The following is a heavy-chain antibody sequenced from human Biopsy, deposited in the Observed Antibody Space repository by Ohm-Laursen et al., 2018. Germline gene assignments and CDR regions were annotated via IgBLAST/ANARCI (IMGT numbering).Heavy chain of an antibody. CDR3: ATKLTGYFHH. CDR2: NIPILGTG. J-gene: IGHJ1*01. V-gene: IGHV1-69*06. D-gene: IGHD3-9*01. Sequence: SSVKVSRKTPGGTFSNYGVNWVRQAPGQGLEWLGGNIPILGTGNYAQKFQDRVPVAADTSTSTATMELRSLRSDDTAVYYCATKLTGYFHHWGQGTLVIVSS. CDR1: GGTFSNYG.